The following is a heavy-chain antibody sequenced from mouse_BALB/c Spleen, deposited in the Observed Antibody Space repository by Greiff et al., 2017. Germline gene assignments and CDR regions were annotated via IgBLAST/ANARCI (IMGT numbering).Heavy chain of an antibody. CDR2: ILPGSGST. D-gene: IGHD2-9*01. CDR1: GYTFSSYW. J-gene: IGHJ4*01. Sequence: VMLVESGAELMKPGASVKISCKATGYTFSSYWIEWVKQRPGHGLEWIGEILPGSGSTNYNEKFKGKATFTADTSSNTAYMQLSSLTSEDSAVYYCARSYYVYDEGYAMDYWGQGTSVTVSS. V-gene: IGHV1-9*01. CDR3: ARSYYVYDEGYAMDY.